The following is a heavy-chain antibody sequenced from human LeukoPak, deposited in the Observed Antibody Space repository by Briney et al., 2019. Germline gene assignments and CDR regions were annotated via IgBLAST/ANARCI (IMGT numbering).Heavy chain of an antibody. V-gene: IGHV3-23*01. CDR3: AKGKRVGSPYYFDS. D-gene: IGHD6-6*01. CDR2: ITGSGRT. Sequence: GGSLRLSCAASGISFTSFAMTWVRQAPGKGLEWVSVITGSGRTFYAASVEGRFTISRDNSKNTLSLPLDSLTADDTAIYYCAKGKRVGSPYYFDSWGQGTLVTVSS. J-gene: IGHJ4*02. CDR1: GISFTSFA.